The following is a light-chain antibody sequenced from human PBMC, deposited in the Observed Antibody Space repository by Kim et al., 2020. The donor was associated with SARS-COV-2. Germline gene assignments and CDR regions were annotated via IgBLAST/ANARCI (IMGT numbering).Light chain of an antibody. CDR1: QSIGNW. CDR3: QQRRTWPLT. V-gene: IGKV3-11*01. J-gene: IGKJ4*01. CDR2: EAS. Sequence: PGERATLSCRASQSIGNWIAWYQQKSGQAPRLLIYEASNRATGIPARFSGSGSGTDFTLTISSLEPEDFAVYYCQQRRTWPLTFGGGTKVDIK.